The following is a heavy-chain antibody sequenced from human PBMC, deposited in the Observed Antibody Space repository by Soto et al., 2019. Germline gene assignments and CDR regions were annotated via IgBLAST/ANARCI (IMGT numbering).Heavy chain of an antibody. J-gene: IGHJ4*02. Sequence: QVQLVQSGAEVKKPGASVKVSYKASGYTFTSYYMHWVRQAPGQGLEWMGIINPSGGSTSYAQKFQGRVTMTRVTSTSTVYMELSSLRSEDTAVYYCARDVVLGATTLDYWGQGTLVTVSS. CDR3: ARDVVLGATTLDY. V-gene: IGHV1-46*01. CDR2: INPSGGST. CDR1: GYTFTSYY. D-gene: IGHD1-26*01.